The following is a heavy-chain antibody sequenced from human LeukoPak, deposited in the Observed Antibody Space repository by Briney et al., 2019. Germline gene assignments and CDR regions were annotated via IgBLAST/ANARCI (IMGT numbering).Heavy chain of an antibody. CDR3: ARDRDFDWLSNLDAFDI. CDR1: GLAFSSFW. D-gene: IGHD3-9*01. J-gene: IGHJ3*02. V-gene: IGHV3-7*01. CDR2: INQDGSEK. Sequence: GGSLRLSCAASGLAFSSFWMNWVRQAPGKGLEWVANINQDGSEKYYVDSVKGRFTISRDNAKNSLYLQMNSLRAEDTAVYYCARDRDFDWLSNLDAFDIWGQGTMVTVSS.